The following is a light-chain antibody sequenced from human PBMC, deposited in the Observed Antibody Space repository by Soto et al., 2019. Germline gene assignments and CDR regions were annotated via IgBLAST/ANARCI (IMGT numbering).Light chain of an antibody. CDR3: QQYESTPPT. Sequence: DIVMTQSPDSLAVSLGERATINCKSSQSVLYSSNNKNYLAWYQQRPGQPTKLLIYWASTRESGVPDRFSGSGSGTDFTLTITSLQAEDAAVYYCQQYESTPPTFGQGTKLEIK. V-gene: IGKV4-1*01. CDR1: QSVLYSSNNKNY. J-gene: IGKJ2*01. CDR2: WAS.